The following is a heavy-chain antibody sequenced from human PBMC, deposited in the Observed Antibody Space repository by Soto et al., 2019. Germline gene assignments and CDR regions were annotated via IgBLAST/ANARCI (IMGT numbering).Heavy chain of an antibody. CDR1: GGSISSYY. J-gene: IGHJ6*03. CDR3: ARHEMAHYYYYYMDV. CDR2: IYYSGST. Sequence: PSETLSLTCTVSGGSISSYYWSWIRQPPGKGLEWIGYIYYSGSTNYNPSLKSRVTISVDTSKNQFSLKLSSVTAADTAVYYCARHEMAHYYYYYMDVWGKGTTVTVSS. V-gene: IGHV4-59*08.